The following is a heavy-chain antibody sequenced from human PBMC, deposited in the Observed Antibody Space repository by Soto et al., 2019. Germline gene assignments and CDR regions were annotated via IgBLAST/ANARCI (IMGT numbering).Heavy chain of an antibody. V-gene: IGHV4-59*08. CDR2: IYYSGST. CDR1: GGSISSYY. CDR3: ARHVLGRLPGGYYYYCMYV. J-gene: IGHJ6*03. Sequence: SETLSLTCTVSGGSISSYYWSWIRQPPGKGLEWIGYIYYSGSTNYNPSLKSRVTISVDTSKNQFSLKLSSVTAADTAVYYCARHVLGRLPGGYYYYCMYVCAKGTTVPVSS. D-gene: IGHD3-10*01.